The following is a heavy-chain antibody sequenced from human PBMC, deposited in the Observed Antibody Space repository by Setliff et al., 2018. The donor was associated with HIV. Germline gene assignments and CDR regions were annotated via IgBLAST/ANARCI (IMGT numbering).Heavy chain of an antibody. CDR1: GFTFSTYW. V-gene: IGHV3-7*01. CDR2: IKQDGSEK. J-gene: IGHJ4*02. CDR3: ARDVSWRVRTYIDY. D-gene: IGHD3-3*01. Sequence: GGSLRLSCAASGFTFSTYWMSWVRQAPGKGLEWVANIKQDGSEKYYADSVKGRFTISRDNAKNSLYLQMNSLTAEDTAVYYCARDVSWRVRTYIDYWGQGALVTVSS.